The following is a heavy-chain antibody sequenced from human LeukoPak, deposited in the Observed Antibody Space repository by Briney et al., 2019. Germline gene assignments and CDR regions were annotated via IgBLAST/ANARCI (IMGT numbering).Heavy chain of an antibody. Sequence: QPGGSLRLSCAASGFTFSLYAMIWVRQAPGKGLEWVSSVSGSGDNTYYSDSVKGRFTISRDNSKNTLFLQMNSLRAEDTAVYFCAKTLLNFGWGRDFYYGMDVWGQGTTVTVSS. D-gene: IGHD3-10*01. J-gene: IGHJ6*02. V-gene: IGHV3-23*01. CDR3: AKTLLNFGWGRDFYYGMDV. CDR2: VSGSGDNT. CDR1: GFTFSLYA.